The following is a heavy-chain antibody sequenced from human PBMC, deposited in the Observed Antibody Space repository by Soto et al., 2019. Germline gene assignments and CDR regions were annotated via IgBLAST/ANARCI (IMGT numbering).Heavy chain of an antibody. J-gene: IGHJ1*01. Sequence: ASGKVSCKASGCTFSGFYMHWVRQAPGQGLEWMGWINPNSGGTKSAEKFQGRVTMTRDTSISTAYMELSRLTSDDTAVYYCASAAVTGTAGLHFWGQGTQVPVSS. CDR3: ASAAVTGTAGLHF. CDR2: INPNSGGT. CDR1: GCTFSGFY. D-gene: IGHD6-19*01. V-gene: IGHV1-2*02.